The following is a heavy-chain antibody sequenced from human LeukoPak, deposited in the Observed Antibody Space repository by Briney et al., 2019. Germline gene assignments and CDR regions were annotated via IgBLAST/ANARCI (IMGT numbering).Heavy chain of an antibody. J-gene: IGHJ4*02. CDR1: GFPFSNYA. V-gene: IGHV3-23*01. Sequence: GGSLRLSCVASGFPFSNYAMSWVRQAPGRGLESVSVISGDGGTTFYADSVKGRFTISRDNSKNTLYLQMNSLRAEDTAVYYCARDAPLASYDGDYWGQGTLVTVSS. CDR3: ARDAPLASYDGDY. D-gene: IGHD5-12*01. CDR2: ISGDGGTT.